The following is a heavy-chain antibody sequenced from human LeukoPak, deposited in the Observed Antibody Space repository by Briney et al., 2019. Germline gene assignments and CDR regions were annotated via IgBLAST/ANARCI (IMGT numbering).Heavy chain of an antibody. D-gene: IGHD3-3*01. J-gene: IGHJ4*02. Sequence: ASVKVSCKASGYTFTGYYMHWVRQAPGQGLEWMGWINPNSGGTNYAQKFQGWVTMTRDTSISTAYMELSSLRSEDTAVYYCASTYYDFWSGFAGSYYFDYWGQGTLVTVSS. CDR3: ASTYYDFWSGFAGSYYFDY. CDR1: GYTFTGYY. CDR2: INPNSGGT. V-gene: IGHV1-2*04.